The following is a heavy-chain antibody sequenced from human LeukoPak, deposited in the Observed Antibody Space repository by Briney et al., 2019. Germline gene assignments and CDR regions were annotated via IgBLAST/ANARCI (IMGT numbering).Heavy chain of an antibody. Sequence: GGSLRLSCAASGFTFSDSDMHWVRQTSGKGLEWVGRIRDKASNYATAYAAPVKGRFTISRDDSKNTACLQMNSLKTEDTAIYYCTYYRRDPRGFYHGMDVWGQGTTVTVSS. CDR2: IRDKASNYAT. D-gene: IGHD1-26*01. CDR1: GFTFSDSD. J-gene: IGHJ6*02. CDR3: TYYRRDPRGFYHGMDV. V-gene: IGHV3-73*01.